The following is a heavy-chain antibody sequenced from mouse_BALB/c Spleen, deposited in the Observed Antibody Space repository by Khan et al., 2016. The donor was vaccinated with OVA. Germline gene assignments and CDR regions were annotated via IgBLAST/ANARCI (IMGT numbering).Heavy chain of an antibody. CDR1: GFSLTSYG. D-gene: IGHD2-14*01. J-gene: IGHJ4*01. CDR2: IWSDGST. V-gene: IGHV2-6-1*01. Sequence: QVQLKESGPGLVAPSQSLSITCTISGFSLTSYGVHWVRQPPGKGLEWLVVIWSDGSTTYNSALKSRLSIIKDNSKSQVFLQMNSLQIEDPAMYYCARHDRYFYAMDYWGHGTSVTVSS. CDR3: ARHDRYFYAMDY.